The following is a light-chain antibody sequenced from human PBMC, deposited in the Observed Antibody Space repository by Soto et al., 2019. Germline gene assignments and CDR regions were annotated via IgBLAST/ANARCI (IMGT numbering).Light chain of an antibody. CDR2: AAS. CDR1: QSVGSY. CDR3: QHYYNYPYS. Sequence: AILISHSPSSLAASTGDRVTVTCRASQSVGSYLAWYQQKPGAAPKLLIYAASTLHIGVPSRFTGSGYGTDFTLTISCLQSEDFATYYCQHYYNYPYSFGQGTKVDIK. J-gene: IGKJ2*01. V-gene: IGKV1-8*01.